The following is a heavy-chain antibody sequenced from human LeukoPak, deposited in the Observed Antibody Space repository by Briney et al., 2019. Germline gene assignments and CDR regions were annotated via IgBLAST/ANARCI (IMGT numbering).Heavy chain of an antibody. Sequence: GGSLRLSCAASGFTFVNYGFHWVRQAPVKALEWVAFISYNGNQKYGDSVKGRFAISRDNSKNTLYLQVNGLRPEDTAVYYCARDPLDISRWTNAFDIWGRGTMVSVSS. J-gene: IGHJ3*02. V-gene: IGHV3-30*09. CDR1: GFTFVNYG. CDR2: ISYNGNQ. D-gene: IGHD2-2*03. CDR3: ARDPLDISRWTNAFDI.